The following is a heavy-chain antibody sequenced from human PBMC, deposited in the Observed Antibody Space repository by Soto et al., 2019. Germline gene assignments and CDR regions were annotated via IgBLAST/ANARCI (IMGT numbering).Heavy chain of an antibody. CDR2: INHSGST. CDR3: ARAPREWFGEFLYYYYYMDV. J-gene: IGHJ6*03. D-gene: IGHD3-10*01. Sequence: SETLSLTCAVYGGSFSGYYWSWIRQPPGKGLEWIGEINHSGSTNYNPSLKSRVTISVDTSKNQFSLKLSSVTAADTAVYYCARAPREWFGEFLYYYYYMDVWGKGTTVTVSS. CDR1: GGSFSGYY. V-gene: IGHV4-34*01.